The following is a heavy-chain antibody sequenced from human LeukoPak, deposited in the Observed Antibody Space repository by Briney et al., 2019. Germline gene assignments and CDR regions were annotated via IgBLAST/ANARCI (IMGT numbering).Heavy chain of an antibody. CDR3: AKRDGGNSGPFDY. J-gene: IGHJ4*02. Sequence: ETLSLTCAVYGGSFSGYYWSWIRQPSGKGLEWVSGISGIDTSTYYADSVKGRFTISRDKSNNTLYLQMNSLRADDTAVYYCAKRDGGNSGPFDYWGREPWSPSPQ. CDR2: ISGIDTST. V-gene: IGHV3-23*01. CDR1: GGSFSGYY. D-gene: IGHD4-23*01.